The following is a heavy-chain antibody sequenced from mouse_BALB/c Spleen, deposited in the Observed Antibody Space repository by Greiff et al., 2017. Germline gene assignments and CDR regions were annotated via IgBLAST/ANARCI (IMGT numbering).Heavy chain of an antibody. Sequence: DVMLVESGGGLVQPGGSLRLSCATSGFTFTDYYMSWVRQPPGKALEWLGFIRNKANGYTTEYSASVKGRFTISRDNSQSILYLQMNTLRAEDSATYYCARDRGNGGAMDYWGQGTSVTVSS. J-gene: IGHJ4*01. CDR1: GFTFTDYY. D-gene: IGHD2-1*01. CDR2: IRNKANGYTT. V-gene: IGHV7-3*02. CDR3: ARDRGNGGAMDY.